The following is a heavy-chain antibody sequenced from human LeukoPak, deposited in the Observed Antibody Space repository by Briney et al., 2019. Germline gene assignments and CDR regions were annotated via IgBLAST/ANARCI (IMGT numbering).Heavy chain of an antibody. V-gene: IGHV1-69*06. Sequence: SVKVSCKASGGTFSSYAISWVRQAPGQGLEWMGGIIPIFGTANYAQKFQGRVTITADKSTSTAYMELSSLRSEDTAVYYCAREVAAAGTAYYYYMDVWGKGTTVTVSS. CDR1: GGTFSSYA. D-gene: IGHD6-13*01. CDR2: IIPIFGTA. CDR3: AREVAAAGTAYYYYMDV. J-gene: IGHJ6*03.